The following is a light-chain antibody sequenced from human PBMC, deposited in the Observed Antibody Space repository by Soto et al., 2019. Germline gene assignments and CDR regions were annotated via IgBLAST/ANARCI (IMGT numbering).Light chain of an antibody. V-gene: IGKV1-39*01. Sequence: DIQMTQSPSSLSTSVGDRVTITCRASQYINNYLNWYQQKPGKAPKLLIFAAYNLQSGVPSRFTGSGSGTDFTLTISSLQPEDFATYFCQQSSSGPFTFGQGTKLEI. J-gene: IGKJ2*01. CDR1: QYINNY. CDR3: QQSSSGPFT. CDR2: AAY.